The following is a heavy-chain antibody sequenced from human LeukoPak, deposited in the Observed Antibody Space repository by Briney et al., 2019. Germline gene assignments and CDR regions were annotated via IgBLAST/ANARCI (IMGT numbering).Heavy chain of an antibody. Sequence: PGGSLRLSCAASGFTFSGFWMHWVRQAPGKGLVWVSRINSDGSSTSYADSVKGRFTFSRDNAKNTLYLQMNSLRAEDTAVYYCARSEYSFDYWGQGTLVTVSS. CDR3: ARSEYSFDY. V-gene: IGHV3-74*01. CDR1: GFTFSGFW. CDR2: INSDGSST. J-gene: IGHJ4*02.